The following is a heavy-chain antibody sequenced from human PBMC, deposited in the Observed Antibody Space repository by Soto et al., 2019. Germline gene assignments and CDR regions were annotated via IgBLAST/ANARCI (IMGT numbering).Heavy chain of an antibody. CDR3: ARGIGYYFDS. Sequence: PSETLSLTCTVSGGSISSSSYFWGWIRQPPGKGLEWIANIHYRGSTYYNASFKSRVTISVDMSKNQFSLKLSSVTAADSAVYSCARGIGYYFDSWGQGTLVTVSS. J-gene: IGHJ4*02. CDR2: IHYRGST. CDR1: GGSISSSSYF. V-gene: IGHV4-39*01. D-gene: IGHD5-12*01.